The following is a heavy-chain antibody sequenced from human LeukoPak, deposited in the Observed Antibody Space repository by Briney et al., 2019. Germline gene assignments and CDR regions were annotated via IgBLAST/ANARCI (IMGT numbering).Heavy chain of an antibody. D-gene: IGHD3-16*01. Sequence: PSETLSLTCTVSGGSISSSSYYWGWIRQPPGKGLEWIGSIYYSGSTYYNPSLKSRVTISVDTSKNQFSLKLSSVTAADTAVYYCAGSLRGLDRGAFDIWGQGTMVTVSS. J-gene: IGHJ3*02. CDR1: GGSISSSSYY. CDR3: AGSLRGLDRGAFDI. V-gene: IGHV4-39*01. CDR2: IYYSGST.